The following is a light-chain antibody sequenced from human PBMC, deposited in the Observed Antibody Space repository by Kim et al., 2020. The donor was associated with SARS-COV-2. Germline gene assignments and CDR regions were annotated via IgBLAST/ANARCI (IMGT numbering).Light chain of an antibody. Sequence: LGQTVRITCQGDSLRSYYASWYQQKPGQAPVLVIYGKNNRPSGIPDRFCGSSSGNTASLTITGAQAEDEADYYCNSRDSSGNHHYVFGTGTKVTVL. V-gene: IGLV3-19*01. CDR2: GKN. CDR1: SLRSYY. J-gene: IGLJ1*01. CDR3: NSRDSSGNHHYV.